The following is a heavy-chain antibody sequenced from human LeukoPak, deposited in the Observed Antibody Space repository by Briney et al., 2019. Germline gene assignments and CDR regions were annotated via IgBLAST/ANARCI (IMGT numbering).Heavy chain of an antibody. CDR2: IIPIFGTA. J-gene: IGHJ4*02. V-gene: IGHV1-69*13. Sequence: ASVKVSCKASGGTFSSYAISWVRQAPGQGLEWMGGIIPIFGTANYAQTFQGRVTITADESTSTAYMELSSLRSEDTAVYYCARGPLPNYYFDYWGQGTLVTVSS. CDR3: ARGPLPNYYFDY. D-gene: IGHD5-24*01. CDR1: GGTFSSYA.